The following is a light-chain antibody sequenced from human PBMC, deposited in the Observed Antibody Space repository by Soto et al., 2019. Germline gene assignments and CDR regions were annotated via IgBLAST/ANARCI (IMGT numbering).Light chain of an antibody. CDR1: QTISSW. J-gene: IGKJ1*01. Sequence: DIQMTQSPSTLSGSVGDRGTSTCRASQTISSWLAWYQQKPGKAPKLLIYKASTLKSGVPSRFSGSGSGTEFTLTISSLQPDDYATYYCQQYNSYSEAFGQGTKVDI. CDR3: QQYNSYSEA. V-gene: IGKV1-5*03. CDR2: KAS.